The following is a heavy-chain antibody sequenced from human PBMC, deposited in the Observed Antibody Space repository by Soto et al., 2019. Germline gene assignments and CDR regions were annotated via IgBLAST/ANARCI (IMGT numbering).Heavy chain of an antibody. J-gene: IGHJ4*02. Sequence: SVKVSCKGSGGAFSSYAISWVLQAPGQGLEWMGGIIPIFGTANYAQKFQGRVTMTRDTSISTAYMELSRLRSDDTAVYYCARYYITIVRGVPDRTHFDYWGQRTSVTVSS. CDR1: GGAFSSYA. CDR2: IIPIFGTA. D-gene: IGHD3-10*01. V-gene: IGHV1-69*05. CDR3: ARYYITIVRGVPDRTHFDY.